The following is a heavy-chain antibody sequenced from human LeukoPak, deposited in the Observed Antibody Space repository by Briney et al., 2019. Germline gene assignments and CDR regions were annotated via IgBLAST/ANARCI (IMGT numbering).Heavy chain of an antibody. Sequence: GASVKVSCKASGGTFSSYTISWVRQAPGQGLEWMGRIIPILGIANYAQKFQVRVTITADKSTSTAYMELSSLRSEDTAVYYCARLGSLFSSYGDYEGFDYWGQGTLVTVSS. J-gene: IGHJ4*02. V-gene: IGHV1-69*02. CDR1: GGTFSSYT. CDR3: ARLGSLFSSYGDYEGFDY. CDR2: IIPILGIA. D-gene: IGHD4-17*01.